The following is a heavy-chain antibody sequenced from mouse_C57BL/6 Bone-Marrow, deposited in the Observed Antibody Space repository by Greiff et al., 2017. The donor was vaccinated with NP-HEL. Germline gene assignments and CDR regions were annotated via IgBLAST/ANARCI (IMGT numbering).Heavy chain of an antibody. J-gene: IGHJ1*03. V-gene: IGHV2-5*01. CDR1: GFSLTSYG. CDR2: IWRGGST. Sequence: QVQLKESGPGLVQPSQSLSITCTVSGFSLTSYGVHWVRQSPGKGLEWLGVIWRGGSTDYNAAFMSRLSITKDNSKSQVFFKMNSLQADDTAIYYCAKNGGSSYWYFDVWGTGTTVTVSS. CDR3: AKNGGSSYWYFDV. D-gene: IGHD1-1*01.